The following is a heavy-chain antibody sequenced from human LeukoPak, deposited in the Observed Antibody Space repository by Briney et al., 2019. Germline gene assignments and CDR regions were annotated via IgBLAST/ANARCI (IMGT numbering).Heavy chain of an antibody. Sequence: SETLSLTCTVSGGSTSSGSYYWSWIRQPPGKGLEWIGYIYHSGSTYYNPSLKSRVTISVDRSKNQFSLKLSSVTAADTAVYYCARSLAPGFDPWGQGTLVTVSS. CDR3: ARSLAPGFDP. CDR2: IYHSGST. CDR1: GGSTSSGSYY. V-gene: IGHV4-30-2*01. J-gene: IGHJ5*02.